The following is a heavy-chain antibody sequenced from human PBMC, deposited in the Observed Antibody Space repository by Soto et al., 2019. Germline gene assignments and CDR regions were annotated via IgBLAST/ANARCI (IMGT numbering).Heavy chain of an antibody. CDR1: GGTFSSYA. V-gene: IGHV1-69*01. D-gene: IGHD3-9*01. Sequence: QVPLGQSGAEVKKPGSSVKVSCKASGGTFSSYAISWVRQAPGQGLEWMGGIIPIFGTANYAQKFQGRVTITADESTSTAYMELSSLRSEDTAVYYCARRTYDIPREPLFDPWGQGTLVTVSS. CDR2: IIPIFGTA. J-gene: IGHJ5*02. CDR3: ARRTYDIPREPLFDP.